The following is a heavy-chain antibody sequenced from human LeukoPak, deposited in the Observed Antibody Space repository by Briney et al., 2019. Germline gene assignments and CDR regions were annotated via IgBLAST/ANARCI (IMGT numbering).Heavy chain of an antibody. J-gene: IGHJ3*02. CDR3: SRDLDCTVTACYGGDDGFDI. CDR1: GFDFNIYS. V-gene: IGHV3-21*01. D-gene: IGHD2-8*02. Sequence: PGGSLRLSCAASGFDFNIYSVNWVRQAPGKGLEWVASISSRSLYIYYPDSLRGRFTIYRDNAEKSLYLQMNDLRAEDTAVYYCSRDLDCTVTACYGGDDGFDIWGQGTMVTVSS. CDR2: ISSRSLYI.